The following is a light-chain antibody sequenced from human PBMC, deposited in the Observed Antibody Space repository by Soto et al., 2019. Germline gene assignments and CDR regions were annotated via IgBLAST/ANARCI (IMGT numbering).Light chain of an antibody. CDR1: NGISSS. CDR2: AAP. Sequence: DIQMTQSPSSLSASVGDRVTITCRARNGISSSLNWYQQKPGKPPKLLIYAAPSLQSGVPSRFSGSGSGTDFTLTISSLQPEDFAIYYCQQNYSTPYTFGQGTKLEIK. J-gene: IGKJ2*01. V-gene: IGKV1-39*01. CDR3: QQNYSTPYT.